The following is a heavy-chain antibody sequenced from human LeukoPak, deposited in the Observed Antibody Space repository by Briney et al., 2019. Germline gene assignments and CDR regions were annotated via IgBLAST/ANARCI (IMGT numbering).Heavy chain of an antibody. CDR2: INPNSGGT. V-gene: IGHV1-2*02. D-gene: IGHD3-22*01. CDR1: GYTFTGYY. CDR3: ARRLRDYYDSSGYYYYFDY. J-gene: IGHJ4*02. Sequence: ASVKVSCKASGYTFTGYYMHWVRQAPGQGLEWMGWINPNSGGTNYAQKFQGRVTMTRDTSISTAYMKLSRLRSDDTAVYYCARRLRDYYDSSGYYYYFDYWGQGTLVTVSS.